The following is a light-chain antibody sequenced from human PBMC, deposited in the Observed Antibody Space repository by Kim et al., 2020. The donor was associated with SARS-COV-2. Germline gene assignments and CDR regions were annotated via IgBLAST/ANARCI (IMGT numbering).Light chain of an antibody. J-gene: IGKJ2*03. CDR3: QQTYTTPYS. CDR2: AAS. CDR1: RSISFH. V-gene: IGKV1-39*01. Sequence: DVQMTQSPSSLSASVGDRVTITCRASRSISFHLNWYQQKSGKPPKLLIYAASSFQPGVSSTFSGSGSGAAFTLTISSLQPDDFATYYCQQTYTTPYSFGQGTKLEI.